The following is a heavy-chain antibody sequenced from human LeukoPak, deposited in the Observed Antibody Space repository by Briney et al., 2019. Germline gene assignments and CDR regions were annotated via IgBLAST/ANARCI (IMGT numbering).Heavy chain of an antibody. Sequence: SGVTLTLSCAASAFTFSSYEMNRLRQAQGHERMGVSYISSSGSTIYYADSVKGRLTISRDNAKNSLYLQMNSLRAEDTAVYYCAELGITMIGGVWGKGTTVTISS. J-gene: IGHJ6*04. CDR3: AELGITMIGGV. CDR1: AFTFSSYE. D-gene: IGHD3-10*02. CDR2: ISSSGSTI. V-gene: IGHV3-48*03.